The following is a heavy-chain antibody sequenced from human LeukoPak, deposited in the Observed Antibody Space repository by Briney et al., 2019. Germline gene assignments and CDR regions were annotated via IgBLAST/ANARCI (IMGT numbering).Heavy chain of an antibody. CDR1: GGSISSGGYY. J-gene: IGHJ3*02. V-gene: IGHV4-31*03. CDR2: IYYSGST. D-gene: IGHD3-10*01. Sequence: SQTLSLTCNVSGGSISSGGYYWSWIRQHPGKGLEWIGYIYYSGSTYYNPSLKSRVTISVDTSKNQFSLRLSSVTAADTAVYYCARATAHEDTMVRGVITTFDIWGQGTMVTVSS. CDR3: ARATAHEDTMVRGVITTFDI.